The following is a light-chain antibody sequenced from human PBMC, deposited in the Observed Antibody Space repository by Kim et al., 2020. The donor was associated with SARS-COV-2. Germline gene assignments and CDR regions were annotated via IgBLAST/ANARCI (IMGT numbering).Light chain of an antibody. Sequence: LSAGERAALPCSASQSVGHYLAWYQQKPGQAPRLLIYDASTRATAIPDRFTGSGSGTDFTLTIGSLEPEDCAVYFCQQRNNWPQTFGQGTKVDIK. CDR3: QQRNNWPQT. V-gene: IGKV3-11*01. CDR1: QSVGHY. J-gene: IGKJ1*01. CDR2: DAS.